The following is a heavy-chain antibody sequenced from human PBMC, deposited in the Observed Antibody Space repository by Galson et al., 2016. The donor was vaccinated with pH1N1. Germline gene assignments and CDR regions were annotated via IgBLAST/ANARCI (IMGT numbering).Heavy chain of an antibody. CDR2: MNPNNGNA. J-gene: IGHJ2*01. CDR3: ARGPVYWYFDL. CDR1: GYTLTSYD. Sequence: SVKVSCKDSGYTLTSYDINWVRQATGQGLEWMGWMNPNNGNADYAPKFQGRVTLTRNASINTAYMELSSLTSEDTAVYYCARGPVYWYFDLWGRGTPVIVSS. V-gene: IGHV1-8*01.